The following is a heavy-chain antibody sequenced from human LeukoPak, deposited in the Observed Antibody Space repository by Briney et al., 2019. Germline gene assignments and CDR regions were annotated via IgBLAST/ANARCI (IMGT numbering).Heavy chain of an antibody. D-gene: IGHD4-17*01. CDR3: AILNYGDSDRYFDY. CDR2: INHSGST. Sequence: KPSETLSLTCAVYGGSFSGYYWSWIRQPPGKGLEWIGEINHSGSTNYNPSLKSRVTISVDTPKNQFSLKLSSVTAADTAVYYCAILNYGDSDRYFDYWGQGTLVTVSS. V-gene: IGHV4-34*01. J-gene: IGHJ4*02. CDR1: GGSFSGYY.